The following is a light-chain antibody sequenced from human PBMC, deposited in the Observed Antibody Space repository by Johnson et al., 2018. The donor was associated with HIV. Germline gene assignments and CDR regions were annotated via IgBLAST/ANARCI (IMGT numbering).Light chain of an antibody. V-gene: IGLV1-51*02. Sequence: QAVLTQPPSVSAAPGQKVTISCSGSSSNIGNNYVSWYQQVPGTAPKLLICESNKRPSGIPDRFSGSKSGTSATLGITGLQTGDEADYYCGTWDSSRRGGFFGTGTKVTVL. CDR3: GTWDSSRRGGF. CDR1: SSNIGNNY. J-gene: IGLJ1*01. CDR2: ESN.